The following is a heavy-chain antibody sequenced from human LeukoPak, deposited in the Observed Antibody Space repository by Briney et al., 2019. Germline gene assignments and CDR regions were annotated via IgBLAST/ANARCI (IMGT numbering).Heavy chain of an antibody. CDR2: ISYDGSNK. V-gene: IGHV3-30-3*01. J-gene: IGHJ4*02. CDR1: GFTFSSYA. Sequence: GGSLRLSCAASGFTFSSYAMHWVRQAPGKGLEWVAVISYDGSNKYYADYVKGRFTISRDNSKNTLYLQMNSLRAEDTAVYYCARPDYGDYEGGTFDYWGQGTLVTVSS. D-gene: IGHD4-17*01. CDR3: ARPDYGDYEGGTFDY.